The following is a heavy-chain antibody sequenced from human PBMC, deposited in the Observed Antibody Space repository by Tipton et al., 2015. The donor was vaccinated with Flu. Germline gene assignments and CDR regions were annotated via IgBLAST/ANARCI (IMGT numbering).Heavy chain of an antibody. CDR2: INDSGST. J-gene: IGHJ5*01. CDR1: GGSFSGYY. CDR3: ARRDYSNYVSEPKNWFDS. D-gene: IGHD4-11*01. V-gene: IGHV4-34*01. Sequence: LRLSCAVYGGSFSGYYWTWIRQPPGKRLEWIGEINDSGSTNYNPSLRSRVTIAVDRPKNQFSLSLTSVTAADTAVYYCARRDYSNYVSEPKNWFDSWGQGTLVTVSS.